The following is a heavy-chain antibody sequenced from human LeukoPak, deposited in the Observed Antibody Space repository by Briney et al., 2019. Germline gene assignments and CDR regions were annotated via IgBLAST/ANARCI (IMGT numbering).Heavy chain of an antibody. CDR1: GYTFTDYY. J-gene: IGHJ3*02. CDR2: INPKSGGT. Sequence: GASVKVSCKASGYTFTDYYMHWVRQAPGQGLEWMGWINPKSGGTNYAQKFQGRVTMTRDTSISTAYMELSRLRSDDTVVFYCARDLAFGEMVTNRGAFDIWGQGTMVTVSS. V-gene: IGHV1-2*02. D-gene: IGHD5-24*01. CDR3: ARDLAFGEMVTNRGAFDI.